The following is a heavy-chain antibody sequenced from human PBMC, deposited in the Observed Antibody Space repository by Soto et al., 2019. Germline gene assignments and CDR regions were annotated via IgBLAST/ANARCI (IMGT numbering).Heavy chain of an antibody. J-gene: IGHJ4*02. CDR3: ARRGTISSAHHFDH. V-gene: IGHV3-11*01. Sequence: QVQLVESGGGVVQPGASLRLSCAASGFTFSGYNMSWIRQAPGKGLEWVSYITSSGSNTFDAESVKGRFTISRDNTMNLLYLQMNSLSAEDTAVYDCARRGTISSAHHFDHWGQGTLVTVSS. CDR2: ITSSGSNT. CDR1: GFTFSGYN. D-gene: IGHD6-6*01.